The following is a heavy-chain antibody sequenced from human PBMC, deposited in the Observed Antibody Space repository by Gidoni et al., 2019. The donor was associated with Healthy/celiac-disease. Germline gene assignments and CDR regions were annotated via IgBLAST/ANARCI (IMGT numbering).Heavy chain of an antibody. V-gene: IGHV4-59*01. CDR3: ARVGSGYRFDY. CDR1: GGSIRSYY. CDR2: IDYSGST. J-gene: IGHJ4*02. D-gene: IGHD3-22*01. Sequence: QVQLQESCPGLVKPPETLSLTCTVSGGSIRSYYWSWIRQPPGKGLGWIGYIDYSGSTNYNPSLKSLVTISVDTSKNQFSLKLSSVTAADTAVYYCARVGSGYRFDYWGQGTLVTVSS.